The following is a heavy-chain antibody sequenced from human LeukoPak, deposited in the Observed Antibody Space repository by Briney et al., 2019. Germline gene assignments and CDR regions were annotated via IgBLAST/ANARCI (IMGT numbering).Heavy chain of an antibody. J-gene: IGHJ4*02. CDR3: ARAVGYNILTGYGNLY. CDR1: GFTFGSYS. CDR2: ISSGGGSV. V-gene: IGHV3-21*01. D-gene: IGHD3-9*01. Sequence: GGSLRLSCAASGFTFGSYSMNWVRQAPGKGLEWVSSISSGGGSVYYADSVKGRFTISRDNAKNSLYLQMNSLTAEDTAVYYCARAVGYNILTGYGNLYWGQGTLVTVSS.